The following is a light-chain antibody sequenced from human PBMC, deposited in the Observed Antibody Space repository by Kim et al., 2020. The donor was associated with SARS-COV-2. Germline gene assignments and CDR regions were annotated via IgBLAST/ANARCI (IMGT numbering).Light chain of an antibody. J-gene: IGLJ3*02. CDR2: RNN. CDR1: HTNIGSNY. Sequence: GKRATISGCGSHTNIGSNYVYWYQQLPGTAPKRLSYRNNQRPSGVPDRFSGSKSGTSASLAISGLRSEDEADYYCAAWDDSLSGWVFGGGTQLTVL. V-gene: IGLV1-47*01. CDR3: AAWDDSLSGWV.